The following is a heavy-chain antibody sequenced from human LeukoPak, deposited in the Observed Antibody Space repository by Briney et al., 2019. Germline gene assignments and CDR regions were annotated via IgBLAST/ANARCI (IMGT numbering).Heavy chain of an antibody. CDR2: IYYSGTT. J-gene: IGHJ4*02. V-gene: IGHV4-59*11. Sequence: SETLSLTCTVSDGSISGQYLSWIRQPPGKGLGWIAYIYYSGTTDDNPSLKGRVSISLDTSKNQFSLKLRSVTAADTAVYYCGRGHLSGSSNFDSWGQGTLVTVSS. CDR3: GRGHLSGSSNFDS. D-gene: IGHD6-13*01. CDR1: DGSISGQY.